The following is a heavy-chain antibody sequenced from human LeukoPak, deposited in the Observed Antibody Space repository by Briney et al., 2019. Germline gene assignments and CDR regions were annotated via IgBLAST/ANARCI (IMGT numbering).Heavy chain of an antibody. D-gene: IGHD1-1*01. CDR2: IVPVFETI. J-gene: IGHJ4*02. CDR1: GYTFNNYG. Sequence: GASVKVSCKASGYTFNNYGIVWVRQAPGQGLEWMGGIVPVFETIDYAQKFQGRVTLSADDSTTTAYMELNSLRSEDTAVYYCARSWAVQNTFYYFDDWGQGTLVTVSS. V-gene: IGHV1-69*13. CDR3: ARSWAVQNTFYYFDD.